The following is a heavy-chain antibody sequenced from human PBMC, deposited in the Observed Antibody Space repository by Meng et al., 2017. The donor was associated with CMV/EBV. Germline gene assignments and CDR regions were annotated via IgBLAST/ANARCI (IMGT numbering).Heavy chain of an antibody. Sequence: GGSLRLSCAASGFTFSSYSMNWVRQAPGKGLEWVSYISSSSSTIYYADSVKGRFTISRDNAKNSLYLQMNSLRAEDTAVYYCARDDYDFLSGYYYGYYYYYGMDVWGQGTTVTVSS. D-gene: IGHD3-3*01. V-gene: IGHV3-48*04. CDR1: GFTFSSYS. CDR2: ISSSSSTI. CDR3: ARDDYDFLSGYYYGYYYYYGMDV. J-gene: IGHJ6*02.